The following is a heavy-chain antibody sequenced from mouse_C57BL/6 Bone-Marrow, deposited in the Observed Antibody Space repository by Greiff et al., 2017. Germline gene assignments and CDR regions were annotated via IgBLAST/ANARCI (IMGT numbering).Heavy chain of an antibody. J-gene: IGHJ2*01. Sequence: SGPELVKPGASVKIPCKASGYTFTDYNMDWVKQSHGKSLEWIGDINPNNGGTIYNQKFKGKATLTVDKSSSTAYMELRSLTSEDTAVYYCARRTGTWRVYFDYWGQGTTLTVSS. CDR1: GYTFTDYN. V-gene: IGHV1-18*01. CDR2: INPNNGGT. D-gene: IGHD4-1*01. CDR3: ARRTGTWRVYFDY.